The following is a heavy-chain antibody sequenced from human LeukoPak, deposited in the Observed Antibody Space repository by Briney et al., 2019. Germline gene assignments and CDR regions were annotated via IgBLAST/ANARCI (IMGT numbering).Heavy chain of an antibody. V-gene: IGHV3-21*01. CDR1: GFTFSSYS. CDR2: ISSSSSYI. CDR3: GRDRDFGSSYDRIDGMDV. J-gene: IGHJ6*02. Sequence: GGSLRLSCVASGFTFSSYSMKWVRQAPGKGLEWVSSISSSSSYIDYADSVKGRFTISRDNAKNSLYLQMKSLRDEDTAVFYCGRDRDFGSSYDRIDGMDVWGQGTTVTVSS. D-gene: IGHD3-3*01.